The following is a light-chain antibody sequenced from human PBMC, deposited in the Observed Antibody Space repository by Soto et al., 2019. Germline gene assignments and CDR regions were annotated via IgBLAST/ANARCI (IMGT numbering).Light chain of an antibody. CDR3: QQRSNWPPN. CDR1: RSVSSY. J-gene: IGKJ5*01. Sequence: EIVLTQSPATLSLSPREPATLSCMATRSVSSYLAWYQQKPGQAPRLLIYDASNRATGIPARFSGSGSGTDFTLTISSLEPEDFAVYYCQQRSNWPPNFGQGTRLEI. CDR2: DAS. V-gene: IGKV3-11*01.